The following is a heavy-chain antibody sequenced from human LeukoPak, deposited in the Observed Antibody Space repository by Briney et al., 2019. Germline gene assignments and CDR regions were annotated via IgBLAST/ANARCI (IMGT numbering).Heavy chain of an antibody. Sequence: SETLSLTCTVSGGSISPDFWSWIRQPPGKGLEWIGYIYYRGSTNYNPSLKSRVAISLDTSKNQFSLKLNSVTAADTAVYYCAREGVVKGYFDYWGQGTLVTVSS. CDR1: GGSISPDF. V-gene: IGHV4-59*01. CDR2: IYYRGST. CDR3: AREGVVKGYFDY. J-gene: IGHJ4*02. D-gene: IGHD3-3*01.